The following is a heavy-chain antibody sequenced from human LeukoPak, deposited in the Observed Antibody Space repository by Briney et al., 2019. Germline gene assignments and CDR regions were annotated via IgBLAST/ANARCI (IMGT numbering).Heavy chain of an antibody. D-gene: IGHD2-15*01. J-gene: IGHJ4*02. Sequence: PSETLSLTCTVSGYSISRGYYWGWIRQPPGKGLEWIGNIHHSGSTYYNPSLKSRVTISVDMSKNQFSLQLSSVTAADTAVYYCARDQGCGGSCYELGYWGQGTLVIVSS. CDR2: IHHSGST. CDR3: ARDQGCGGSCYELGY. CDR1: GYSISRGYY. V-gene: IGHV4-38-2*02.